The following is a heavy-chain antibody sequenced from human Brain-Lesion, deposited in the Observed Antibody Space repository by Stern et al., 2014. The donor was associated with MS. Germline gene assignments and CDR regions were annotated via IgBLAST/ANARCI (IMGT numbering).Heavy chain of an antibody. CDR2: IFPRDSNT. CDR3: ARSPATPSGYDRFDY. J-gene: IGHJ4*02. V-gene: IGHV5-51*03. CDR1: GYLFDDYW. Sequence: EVQLVESGAEVKKPGESLKISCEASGYLFDDYWIGWVRQMSGRGLELVAIIFPRDSNTRYSPSVQGQVTISADKSIRTAHLQWSTLRPSDPPMYYCARSPATPSGYDRFDYWGQGALVTVSS. D-gene: IGHD5-12*01.